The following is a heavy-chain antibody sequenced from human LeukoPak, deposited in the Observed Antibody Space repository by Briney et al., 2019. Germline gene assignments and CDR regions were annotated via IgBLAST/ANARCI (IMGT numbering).Heavy chain of an antibody. CDR1: GGSFSGYY. V-gene: IGHV4-34*01. CDR2: INHSGST. CDR3: ASSDFWSGYYFDY. D-gene: IGHD3-3*01. J-gene: IGHJ4*02. Sequence: SETLSLTCAVYGGSFSGYYWSWIRQPPGKWLEWIGEINHSGSTNYNPSLKSRVTISVDTSKNQFSLKLSSVTAADTAVYYCASSDFWSGYYFDYWGQGTLVTVSS.